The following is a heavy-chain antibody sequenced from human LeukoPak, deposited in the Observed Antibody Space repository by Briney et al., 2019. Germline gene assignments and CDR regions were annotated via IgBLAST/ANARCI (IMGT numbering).Heavy chain of an antibody. D-gene: IGHD3-10*01. CDR2: IHHSGSS. CDR1: ADSLSSGGHY. J-gene: IGHJ4*02. V-gene: IGHV4-31*03. CDR3: ARGGNRFGGFYSDY. Sequence: PSETLSLTCTVSADSLSSGGHYWAWIRQLPGKDLESIGFIHHSGSSRHNPSLKDRVAISVDASRKQFALRLSSVTAADTAIYYCARGGNRFGGFYSDYWGQGIQVIVSS.